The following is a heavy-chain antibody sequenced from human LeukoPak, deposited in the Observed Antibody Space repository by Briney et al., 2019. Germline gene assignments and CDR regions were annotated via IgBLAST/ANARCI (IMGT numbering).Heavy chain of an antibody. CDR1: GYSFTSYW. CDR2: IYPGDSDT. V-gene: IGHV5-51*01. D-gene: IGHD2-21*02. CDR3: ARRIAYCGGDCYPFDY. Sequence: GESLKISCKGSGYSFTSYWIGWVRQMPGKGLEWMGIIYPGDSDTRYGPSFQGQVTISADKSISTAYLQWSSLKASDTAMYYCARRIAYCGGDCYPFDYWGQGTLVTVSS. J-gene: IGHJ4*02.